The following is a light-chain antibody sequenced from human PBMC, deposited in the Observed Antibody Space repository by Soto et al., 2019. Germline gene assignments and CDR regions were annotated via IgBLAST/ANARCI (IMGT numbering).Light chain of an antibody. J-gene: IGKJ2*01. CDR3: QQYGNSIYT. CDR2: GTS. Sequence: EMVLTQSPGTLSLSPGERATLSCRASQSVSSNYLAWYQQKPDQAPRLLIYGTSTRATGIPDRFSGSGSGTDFTLSISRLEPEDFAVYYCQQYGNSIYTFGQGTKLEI. CDR1: QSVSSNY. V-gene: IGKV3-20*01.